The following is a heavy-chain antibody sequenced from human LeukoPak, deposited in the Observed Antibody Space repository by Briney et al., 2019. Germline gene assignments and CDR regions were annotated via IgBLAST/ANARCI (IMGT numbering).Heavy chain of an antibody. CDR2: ISSGGTYE. CDR1: GFTFSNYA. D-gene: IGHD3-10*01. CDR3: ARDSTYYYDSGSSGPHYFDN. V-gene: IGHV3-30*01. Sequence: GGSLRLSCAASGFTFSNYAMHWVRQAPGKGLEWVSLISSGGTYEYYADAVKGRFTISRDNSKNTLYLQLNSLRAEDTAVYYCARDSTYYYDSGSSGPHYFDNWGQGTLVTVSS. J-gene: IGHJ4*02.